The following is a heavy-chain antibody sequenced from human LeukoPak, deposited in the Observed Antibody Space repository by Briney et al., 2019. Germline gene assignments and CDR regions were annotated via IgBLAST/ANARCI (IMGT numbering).Heavy chain of an antibody. CDR1: GYTFTGYY. CDR3: ARDGEDIVVVPAASGGWFDP. V-gene: IGHV1-2*02. J-gene: IGHJ5*02. Sequence: GSVQVSCKASGYTFTGYYMHWVRQAPGQGLEWMGWINPNSGGTNYAQKFQGRVTMTRDTSISTAYMELSRLRSDDTAVYYCARDGEDIVVVPAASGGWFDPWGQGTLVTVSS. D-gene: IGHD2-2*01. CDR2: INPNSGGT.